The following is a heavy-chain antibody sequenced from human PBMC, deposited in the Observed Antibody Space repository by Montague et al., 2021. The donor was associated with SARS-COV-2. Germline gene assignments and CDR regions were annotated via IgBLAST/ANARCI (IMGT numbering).Heavy chain of an antibody. Sequence: SETLSLTCAVYGGSFSGYSWSWIRQPPRKGLEWIGEINHSGSTNYNPSLKSRVTISVDTSKTQFSLRLSSVTAADTAVYYCARRSRVETAIWARRTSLTSWFDPGGQGTLVTVSS. D-gene: IGHD2-21*02. V-gene: IGHV4-34*01. CDR2: INHSGST. CDR1: GGSFSGYS. J-gene: IGHJ5*02. CDR3: ARRSRVETAIWARRTSLTSWFDP.